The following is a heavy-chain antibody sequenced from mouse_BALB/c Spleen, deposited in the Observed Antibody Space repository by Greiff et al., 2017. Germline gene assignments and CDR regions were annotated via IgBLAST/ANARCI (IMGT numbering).Heavy chain of an antibody. CDR2: IWGDGST. J-gene: IGHJ4*01. CDR1: GFSLTGYG. V-gene: IGHV2-6-7*01. D-gene: IGHD2-12*01. CDR3: AKSYDDFPEYDAMDY. Sequence: VHLVESGPVLVAPSQTLSITCTVSGFSLTGYGVNWVRQHPGKGLEWMGMIWGDGSTYYYSAPKTRMSISKDNYKSQVFLKMNSLQTQDTARYYCAKSYDDFPEYDAMDYGGQGTSVTVSS.